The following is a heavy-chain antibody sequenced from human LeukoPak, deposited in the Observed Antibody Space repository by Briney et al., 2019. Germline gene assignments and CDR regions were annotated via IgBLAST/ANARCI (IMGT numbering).Heavy chain of an antibody. D-gene: IGHD2-21*02. Sequence: GRSLRLSCAASGFTFSSYGMHWVRQAPGKGLEWVAVISYDGSNKYYADSVKGRFTISRDNSKNTLHLQMNSLRAEDTAVYYCAKDGVVTPFYYYYGMDVWGQGTTVTVSS. CDR2: ISYDGSNK. V-gene: IGHV3-30*18. CDR1: GFTFSSYG. CDR3: AKDGVVTPFYYYYGMDV. J-gene: IGHJ6*02.